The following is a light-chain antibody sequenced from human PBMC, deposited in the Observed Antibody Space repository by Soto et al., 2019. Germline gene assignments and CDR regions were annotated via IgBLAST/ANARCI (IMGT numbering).Light chain of an antibody. CDR2: GAS. CDR1: QSVSSNY. CDR3: QQYGRSPLT. J-gene: IGKJ4*01. Sequence: EMVLTQSPGTLSLSPGERATLSCRASQSVSSNYLAWYQQKPGQAPRLLIYGASSSATGIPDRLSGSGSGTDFTLPIRRLEPEDFAVYHCQQYGRSPLTFGGGTKVEIK. V-gene: IGKV3-20*01.